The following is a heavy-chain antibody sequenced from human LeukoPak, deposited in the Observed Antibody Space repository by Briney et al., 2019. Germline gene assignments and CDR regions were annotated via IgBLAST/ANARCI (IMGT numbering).Heavy chain of an antibody. CDR1: GFTFSSYS. J-gene: IGHJ4*02. D-gene: IGHD5-18*01. CDR2: ISSSSSYI. Sequence: GGYLRLSCAASGFTFSSYSMNWVRQAPGKGLEWVSSISSSSSYIYYADSVKGRFTISRDNAKNSLYLQMNSLRAEDTAVYYCARGGYSFGFDYWGQGTLVTVSS. CDR3: ARGGYSFGFDY. V-gene: IGHV3-21*01.